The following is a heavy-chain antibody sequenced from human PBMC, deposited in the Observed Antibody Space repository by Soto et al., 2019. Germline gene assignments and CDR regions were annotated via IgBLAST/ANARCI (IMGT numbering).Heavy chain of an antibody. CDR3: ARAEEDIVVVPAAMVGLWFDP. CDR2: IYYSGST. D-gene: IGHD2-2*01. V-gene: IGHV4-59*01. Sequence: SETLSLTCTVSGGSISSYYWSWIRQPPGKGLEWIGYIYYSGSTNYNPSLKSRVTISVDTSKNQFSLKLSSVTAADTAVYYCARAEEDIVVVPAAMVGLWFDPCGQALLVTVPS. CDR1: GGSISSYY. J-gene: IGHJ5*02.